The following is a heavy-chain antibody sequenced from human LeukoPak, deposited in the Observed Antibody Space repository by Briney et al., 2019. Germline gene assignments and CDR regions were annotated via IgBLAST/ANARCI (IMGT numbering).Heavy chain of an antibody. CDR3: ARVVCRGNTCYSDFDS. V-gene: IGHV4-34*01. CDR1: GGSFSGYY. Sequence: SETLSLTCAVYGGSFSGYYWSWIRQPPGKGLEWIGEIYQSGSTNYNPSLKGRLTISVDPSKNQFSLKLTSVTAADTAVYYCARVVCRGNTCYSDFDSWGQGTPVTVSS. CDR2: IYQSGST. D-gene: IGHD2-15*01. J-gene: IGHJ4*02.